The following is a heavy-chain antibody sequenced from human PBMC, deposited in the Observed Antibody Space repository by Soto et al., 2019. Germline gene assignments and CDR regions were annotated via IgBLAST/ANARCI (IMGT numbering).Heavy chain of an antibody. CDR3: AASRPPDPHGFDF. CDR1: GFIIRTYA. Sequence: GGSLRLSCAASGFIIRTYAMHWVRQAAGKGLEWVAAIWFDGNEKYYADSVKGRFTISRDNSKNILYLQVNSLRFEDTAVYYCAASRPPDPHGFDFWGPGALVTVSS. CDR2: IWFDGNEK. V-gene: IGHV3-33*01. J-gene: IGHJ4*02.